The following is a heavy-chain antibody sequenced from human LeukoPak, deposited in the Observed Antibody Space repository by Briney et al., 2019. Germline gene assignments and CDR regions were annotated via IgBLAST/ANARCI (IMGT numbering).Heavy chain of an antibody. Sequence: PSETLSLTCTVSGGSISSYYWSWIRQPPGKGLEWIGYIYYSGSTNCNPSLKSRVTISVDTSKNQFSLKLSSVTAADTAVYYCASSSPRFLEWLPAYYGMDVWGQGTTVTVSS. CDR1: GGSISSYY. J-gene: IGHJ6*02. V-gene: IGHV4-59*01. D-gene: IGHD3-3*01. CDR3: ASSSPRFLEWLPAYYGMDV. CDR2: IYYSGST.